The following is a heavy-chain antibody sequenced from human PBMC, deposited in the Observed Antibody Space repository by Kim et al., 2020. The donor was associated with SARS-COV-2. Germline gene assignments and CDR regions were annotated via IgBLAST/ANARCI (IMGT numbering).Heavy chain of an antibody. J-gene: IGHJ3*02. V-gene: IGHV3-53*01. Sequence: GGSLRLSCAASGFTVSSNYMSWVRQAPGKGLEWVSVIYSGGSTYYADSVKGRFTISRDNSKNTLYLQMNSLRAEDTAVYYCAREARVAARPYDAFDIWGQGTMVTVSS. CDR1: GFTVSSNY. D-gene: IGHD6-6*01. CDR3: AREARVAARPYDAFDI. CDR2: IYSGGST.